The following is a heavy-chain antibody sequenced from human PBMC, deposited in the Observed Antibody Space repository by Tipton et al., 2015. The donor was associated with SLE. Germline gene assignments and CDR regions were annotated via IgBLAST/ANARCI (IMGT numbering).Heavy chain of an antibody. CDR2: ISSSGSTI. J-gene: IGHJ2*01. D-gene: IGHD3-9*01. CDR1: GFTFSSYE. CDR3: ARDQGYDILTGYSYWYFDL. V-gene: IGHV3-48*03. Sequence: SLRLSCAASGFTFSSYEMNWVRQAPGKGLEWVSYISSSGSTIYYADSVKGRFTISRDNAKNSLYLQMNSLRAEDTAVYYCARDQGYDILTGYSYWYFDLWGRGTLVTVSS.